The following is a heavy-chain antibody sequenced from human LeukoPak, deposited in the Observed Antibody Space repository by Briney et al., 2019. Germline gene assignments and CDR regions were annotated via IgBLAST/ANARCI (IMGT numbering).Heavy chain of an antibody. J-gene: IGHJ4*02. CDR2: TYYTSKWYN. Sequence: SQTLSLTCAISGDSVSASSTAGNWIRQSPSRGLEWLGRTYYTSKWYNDYAVSVKSRITINPDTSKNQFSLQLNSVTPEDTAVYYCVRGTRSAFDYWGQGTLVTVSS. V-gene: IGHV6-1*01. CDR3: VRGTRSAFDY. D-gene: IGHD2-2*01. CDR1: GDSVSASSTA.